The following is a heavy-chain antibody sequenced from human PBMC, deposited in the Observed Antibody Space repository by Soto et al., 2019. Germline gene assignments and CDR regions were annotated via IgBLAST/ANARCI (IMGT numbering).Heavy chain of an antibody. CDR2: TIPIFGTA. CDR1: GGTFSSYA. Sequence: QVQLVQSGAEVKKPGSSVKVSCKASGGTFSSYAISWVRQAPGQGLEWMGGTIPIFGTANYAQKFQGRVTITADKSTRTAYMELSSLRSEDTAVYYCARGGRPSIYYYYGMDVWGQGTTVTVSS. V-gene: IGHV1-69*06. D-gene: IGHD2-21*01. J-gene: IGHJ6*02. CDR3: ARGGRPSIYYYYGMDV.